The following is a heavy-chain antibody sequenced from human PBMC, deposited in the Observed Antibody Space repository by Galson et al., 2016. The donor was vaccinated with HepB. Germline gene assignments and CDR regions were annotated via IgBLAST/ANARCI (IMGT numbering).Heavy chain of an antibody. J-gene: IGHJ4*02. V-gene: IGHV3-9*01. D-gene: IGHD3-22*01. CDR1: GFTFDDYA. CDR3: AKPKYHDSTGYYFDYFDY. CDR2: IGWHSVFI. Sequence: SLRLSCAASGFTFDDYAMHWVRQAPGNGLEWVSSIGWHSVFIAYADSVRGRFTISRDNVKNSLYLQMNSLRPEDSAFYYCAKPKYHDSTGYYFDYFDYWGQGILVTVSS.